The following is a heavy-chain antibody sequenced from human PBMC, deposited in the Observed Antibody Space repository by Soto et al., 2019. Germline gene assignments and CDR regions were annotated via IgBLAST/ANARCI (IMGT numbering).Heavy chain of an antibody. J-gene: IGHJ6*03. CDR1: GGTFSSYA. Sequence: SVKVSCKASGGTFSSYAISWVRQAPGQGLEWMGGIIPIFGTANYAQKFQGRVTITADESTSTAYMELSRLRSEDTAVYYCARAGTGTTVHYYYMDVWGKGPTVTVSS. D-gene: IGHD1-7*01. CDR3: ARAGTGTTVHYYYMDV. V-gene: IGHV1-69*13. CDR2: IIPIFGTA.